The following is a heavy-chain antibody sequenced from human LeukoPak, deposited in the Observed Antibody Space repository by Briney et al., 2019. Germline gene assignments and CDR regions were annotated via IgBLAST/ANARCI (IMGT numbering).Heavy chain of an antibody. Sequence: GGSLRLSCAASGFTFSSYWMSWVRQAAGKGREWVANIKQEGSEKYYVDSVKGRFTISRDNAKNSLYQQMNSLRTEDTAVYYCTAGTTGGWSEPFDYWGQGTLVTVSS. CDR1: GFTFSSYW. J-gene: IGHJ4*02. CDR2: IKQEGSEK. D-gene: IGHD6-19*01. V-gene: IGHV3-7*01. CDR3: TAGTTGGWSEPFDY.